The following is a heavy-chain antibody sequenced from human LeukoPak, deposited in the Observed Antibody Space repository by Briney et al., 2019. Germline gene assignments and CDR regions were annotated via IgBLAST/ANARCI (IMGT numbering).Heavy chain of an antibody. D-gene: IGHD3-3*01. CDR3: ATDRGWRTSGYYLYYFEY. J-gene: IGHJ4*02. CDR2: ISGSGSTT. CDR1: GFTFSNYA. V-gene: IGHV3-23*01. Sequence: GGSLRLSCGASGFTFSNYAMSWVRQAPGKGLECVSVISGSGSTTYYADSVKGRFTISRDNSKNTLYLQMNSLRAEDTAVYYCATDRGWRTSGYYLYYFEYWGQGTLVTFSS.